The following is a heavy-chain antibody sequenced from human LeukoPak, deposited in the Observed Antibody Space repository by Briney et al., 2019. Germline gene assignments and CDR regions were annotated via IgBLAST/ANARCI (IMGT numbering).Heavy chain of an antibody. J-gene: IGHJ3*02. V-gene: IGHV3-53*01. CDR2: IYTGGNT. Sequence: GGSLRLSCAASGLIFSTYAMSWVRQAPGKGLEWVSVIYTGGNTYYADSVKGRFTISRDNSKNTLYLQMHSLRAEDTAVYYCASPSSGQSFDIWGQGTMVTVSS. CDR1: GLIFSTYA. CDR3: ASPSSGQSFDI. D-gene: IGHD6-19*01.